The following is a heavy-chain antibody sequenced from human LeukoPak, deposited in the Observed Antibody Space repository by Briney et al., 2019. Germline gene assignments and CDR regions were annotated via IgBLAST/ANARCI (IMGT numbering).Heavy chain of an antibody. CDR2: IIGSGGST. V-gene: IGHV3-23*01. J-gene: IGHJ4*02. Sequence: GGSLRLSRAPSGFTSIIYAISCVPHAPQKGLERVSAIIGSGGSTYHADSAKGRFTISRDNSKNTMYLEMNSLRAEDTAVYYCAKGGYFDYWGQGTLVTVSS. CDR3: AKGGYFDY. CDR1: GFTSIIYA.